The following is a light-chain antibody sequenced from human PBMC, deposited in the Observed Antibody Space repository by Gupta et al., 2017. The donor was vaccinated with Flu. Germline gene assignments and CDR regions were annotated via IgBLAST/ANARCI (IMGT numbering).Light chain of an antibody. CDR2: DAS. J-gene: IGKJ4*01. Sequence: EIVLTQYPATLSLSPGERATLSCRASQSVRNLVTWYQQKPGQAPRLLIYDASNRAIGIPARFSGSGSGTDFTLTIDSLEPEDIAVYYCQQRFNWPPLTFGGGTKVEI. CDR1: QSVRNL. CDR3: QQRFNWPPLT. V-gene: IGKV3-11*01.